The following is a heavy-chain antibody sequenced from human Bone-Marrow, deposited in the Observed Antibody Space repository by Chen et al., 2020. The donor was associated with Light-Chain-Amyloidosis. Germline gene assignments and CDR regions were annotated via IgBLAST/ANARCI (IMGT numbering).Heavy chain of an antibody. CDR3: ARESRGNHQHNWFDP. V-gene: IGHV4-34*01. CDR1: GGSFSAYY. J-gene: IGHJ5*02. Sequence: QVQLQQWGAGLLKPSETLSLTCAVYGGSFSAYYWSWVRQPPGKGLEWIGEVTHTGSTSYNPSVESRVTMSLDISKNQFSLKLTSVTAADTAVYYCARESRGNHQHNWFDPWGQGALVTVSS. CDR2: VTHTGST. D-gene: IGHD6-19*01.